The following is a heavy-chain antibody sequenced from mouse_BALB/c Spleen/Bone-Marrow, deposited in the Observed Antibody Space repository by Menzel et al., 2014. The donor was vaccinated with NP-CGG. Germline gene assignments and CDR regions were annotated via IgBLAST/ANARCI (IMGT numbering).Heavy chain of an antibody. Sequence: VQVVESGAELVRPGTSVKMSCKAAGYTFTNYWIGWVKQRPGHGLEWIGDIYPGAVYTNYNEKFKGKATLTADTSSSTAYMQLSSLTSEDSAIYYCAIHGEAMDYWGQGTSVTVSS. CDR1: GYTFTNYW. V-gene: IGHV1-63*02. J-gene: IGHJ4*01. CDR3: AIHGEAMDY. CDR2: IYPGAVYT.